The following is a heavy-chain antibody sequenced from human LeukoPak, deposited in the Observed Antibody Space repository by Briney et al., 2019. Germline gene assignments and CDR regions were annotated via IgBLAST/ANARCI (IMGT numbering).Heavy chain of an antibody. CDR3: AGRSVWGSYRNDY. J-gene: IGHJ4*02. CDR2: IYYSGRT. CDR1: GASISSYY. V-gene: IGHV4-59*12. D-gene: IGHD3-16*02. Sequence: SETLSLTCTVSGASISSYYWSWIRQSPGKGLEWIGYIYYSGRTNYNPSLKSRVTISVDTSKNQFPLKLSSVTAADTAVYYCAGRSVWGSYRNDYWGQGTLVTVSS.